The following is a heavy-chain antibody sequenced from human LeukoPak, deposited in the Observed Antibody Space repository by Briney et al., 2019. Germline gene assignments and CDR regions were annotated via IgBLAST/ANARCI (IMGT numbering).Heavy chain of an antibody. V-gene: IGHV3-15*01. D-gene: IGHD3-10*01. J-gene: IGHJ4*02. Sequence: GSLRLSCAASGFTFSNAWMNWVRQAPGKGLEWVGRIKSKTDGGTTDYAAPVKGRFTISRDDSKNTLYLQMNSLKTEDTAVYYCTTDAGYYYGSGSYYSLLDYWGQGTLVTVSS. CDR3: TTDAGYYYGSGSYYSLLDY. CDR2: IKSKTDGGTT. CDR1: GFTFSNAW.